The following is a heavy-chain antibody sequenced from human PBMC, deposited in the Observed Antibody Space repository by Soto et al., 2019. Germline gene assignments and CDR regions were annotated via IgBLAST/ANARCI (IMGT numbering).Heavy chain of an antibody. CDR3: ARAEAAKYDSSGYGY. V-gene: IGHV3-74*03. J-gene: IGHJ4*02. D-gene: IGHD3-22*01. CDR2: ISGDGAIT. Sequence: EVQLMESGGDLVQPGGSLRISCAASGFTFSDYWMHWVRQVPGQGPVWVARISGDGAITSYADSVTGRFTISRDNAKDTLDLQMRSLRAEDSAVYYCARAEAAKYDSSGYGYWGQGIRVIVSS. CDR1: GFTFSDYW.